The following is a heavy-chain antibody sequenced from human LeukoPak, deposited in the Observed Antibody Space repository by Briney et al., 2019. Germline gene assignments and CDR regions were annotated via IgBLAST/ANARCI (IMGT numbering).Heavy chain of an antibody. CDR3: ARQGGGYSYGYVATYYYGMDV. Sequence: GESLKISCKGSGYRFTSYWIGWVRQMPGKGLEWMGIIYPGDSDTRYSPSFQGQVTISADKSISTAYLQWSSLKASDTAMYYCARQGGGYSYGYVATYYYGMDVWGQGTTVTVSS. CDR2: IYPGDSDT. D-gene: IGHD5-18*01. J-gene: IGHJ6*02. V-gene: IGHV5-51*01. CDR1: GYRFTSYW.